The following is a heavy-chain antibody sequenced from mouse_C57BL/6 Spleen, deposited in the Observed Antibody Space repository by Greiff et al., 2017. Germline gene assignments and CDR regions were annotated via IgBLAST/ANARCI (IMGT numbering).Heavy chain of an antibody. V-gene: IGHV1-69*01. J-gene: IGHJ3*01. CDR2: IDPSDSYT. D-gene: IGHD2-5*01. CDR1: GYTFTSYW. Sequence: QVQLQRPGAELVMPGASVKLSCKASGYTFTSYWMHWVKQRPGQGLEWIGEIDPSDSYTNYNQKFKGKSTLTVDKSSSTAYMQLSSLTSEDSAVYYCARAYYSNYRFAYWGQGTLVTVSA. CDR3: ARAYYSNYRFAY.